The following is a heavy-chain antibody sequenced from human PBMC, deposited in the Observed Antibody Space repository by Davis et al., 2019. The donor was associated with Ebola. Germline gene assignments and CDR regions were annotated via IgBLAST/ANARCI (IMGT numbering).Heavy chain of an antibody. CDR3: ARTALGVIGY. J-gene: IGHJ4*02. CDR2: IGRDGDT. CDR1: GFPFSSYD. Sequence: GALKISCAASGFPFSSYDMHWVRQVTGKGLEWVSAIGRDGDTYYPGSVKGRFSISRVNGKNSLYLQMNSLRAEDTAVYYCARTALGVIGYWGQGTLVTVSS. D-gene: IGHD3-16*02. V-gene: IGHV3-13*01.